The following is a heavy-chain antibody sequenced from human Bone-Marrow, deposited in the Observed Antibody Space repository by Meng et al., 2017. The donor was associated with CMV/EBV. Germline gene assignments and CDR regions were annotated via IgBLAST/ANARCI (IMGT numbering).Heavy chain of an antibody. CDR2: INHSGST. J-gene: IGHJ4*02. CDR1: GGSFSGYY. CDR3: ARGPLYYDFWSGSYFDY. D-gene: IGHD3-3*01. Sequence: SETLSLTCAVYGGSFSGYYWSWIRQPPGKGLEWIGEINHSGSTNYNPSLKSRVTISVDTSKNQFSLKLSSVTAADTAVYYCARGPLYYDFWSGSYFDYWGQGTLVTVSS. V-gene: IGHV4-34*01.